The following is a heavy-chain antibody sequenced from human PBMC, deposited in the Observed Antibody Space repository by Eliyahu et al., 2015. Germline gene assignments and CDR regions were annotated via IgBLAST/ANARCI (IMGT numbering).Heavy chain of an antibody. V-gene: IGHV4-34*01. CDR2: INHSGST. CDR3: ARVYDSSGYLYY. D-gene: IGHD3-22*01. Sequence: QVQLQQWGAGLLKPSETLSLTCAVXXGSFSGYYWSWIRQPPGKGLEWIGXINHSGSTKYNPSLKSRVTISVDTSKNQFSLKLTSVTAADTAVYFCARVYDSSGYLYYWGQGTRVTVSS. CDR1: XGSFSGYY. J-gene: IGHJ4*02.